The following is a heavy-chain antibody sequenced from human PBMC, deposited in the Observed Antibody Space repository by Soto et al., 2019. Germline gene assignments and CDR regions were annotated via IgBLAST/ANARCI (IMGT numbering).Heavy chain of an antibody. CDR3: ARGRVVVVAATYWFDP. D-gene: IGHD2-15*01. J-gene: IGHJ5*02. Sequence: QVQLQESGPGLVKPSQTLSLTCTVSGGSISSGGYYWSWIRQHPGKGLEWIGYIYYRGSTYYNPSLKSRVTISVDTSKNQFSLKLISVTAADTAVYYCARGRVVVVAATYWFDPWGQGTLVTVSS. CDR1: GGSISSGGYY. V-gene: IGHV4-31*03. CDR2: IYYRGST.